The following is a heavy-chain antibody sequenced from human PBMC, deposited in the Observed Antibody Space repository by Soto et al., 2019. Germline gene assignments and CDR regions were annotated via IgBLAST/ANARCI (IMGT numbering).Heavy chain of an antibody. D-gene: IGHD1-26*01. CDR2: LSSNSAYI. Sequence: GGFRRVPCGGSGVTLRRVAMNLVRLAPEKGLYWVSTLSSNSAYIYYTDALRGRFTISRDNAKNSLHLQMNSLRAEDTAVYYCTRDASRDRSARGWFDPCDPGTLLTVSS. CDR1: GVTLRRVA. CDR3: TRDASRDRSARGWFDP. V-gene: IGHV3-21*01. J-gene: IGHJ5*02.